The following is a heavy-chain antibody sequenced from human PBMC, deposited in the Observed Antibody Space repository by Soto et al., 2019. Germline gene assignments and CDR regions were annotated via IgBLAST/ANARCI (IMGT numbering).Heavy chain of an antibody. J-gene: IGHJ4*02. CDR2: ISSSSSTI. CDR1: GFTFSSYS. V-gene: IGHV3-48*01. Sequence: PWGSLRLSCAASGFTFSSYSMNWVRQAPGKGLEWVSYISSSSSTIYYADSVKGRFTISRDNAKNSLYLQMNSLRAEDTAVYYCARGAYYYDSSGLSYWGQGTLVTVSS. CDR3: ARGAYYYDSSGLSY. D-gene: IGHD3-22*01.